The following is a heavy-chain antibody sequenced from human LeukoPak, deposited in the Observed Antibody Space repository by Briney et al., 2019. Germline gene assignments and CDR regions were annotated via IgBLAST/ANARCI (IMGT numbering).Heavy chain of an antibody. CDR1: GGSISSSSYY. D-gene: IGHD4-17*01. J-gene: IGHJ3*02. CDR3: ARDHPDYGDFTDAFDI. V-gene: IGHV4-39*07. Sequence: PSETLSLTCTVSGGSISSSSYYWGWIRQPPGKGLEWIGRIYTSGSTNYNPSLKSRVTMSVDTSKNQFSLKLSSVTAADTAVYYCARDHPDYGDFTDAFDIWGQGTMVTVSS. CDR2: IYTSGST.